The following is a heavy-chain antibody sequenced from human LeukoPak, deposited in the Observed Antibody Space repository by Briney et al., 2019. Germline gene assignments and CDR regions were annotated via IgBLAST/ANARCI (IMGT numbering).Heavy chain of an antibody. D-gene: IGHD1-26*01. CDR1: GLTFSSAW. CDR3: VRDRVGPDY. J-gene: IGHJ4*02. Sequence: GGSLRLSCAASGLTFSSAWMHWVRQAPGTGLVWVSRITDDATTTYADSVRGRFTISRDNAKNILYLQMNSLRAEDTAVYYCVRDRVGPDYWGQGTLVTVSS. CDR2: ITDDATT. V-gene: IGHV3-74*03.